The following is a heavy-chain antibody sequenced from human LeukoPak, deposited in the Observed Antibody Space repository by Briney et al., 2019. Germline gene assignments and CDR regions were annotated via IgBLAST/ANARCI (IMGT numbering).Heavy chain of an antibody. CDR1: GGSISSSNW. J-gene: IGHJ4*02. CDR2: IYYSGST. V-gene: IGHV4-4*02. CDR3: ARDTKN. D-gene: IGHD1-1*01. Sequence: SGTLSLTCAVSGGSISSSNWWSWVRQPPGKGLEWIGSIYYSGSTYYNPSLKSRVTISVDTSKNQFSLKLSSVTAADTAVYYCARDTKNWGQGTLVTVSS.